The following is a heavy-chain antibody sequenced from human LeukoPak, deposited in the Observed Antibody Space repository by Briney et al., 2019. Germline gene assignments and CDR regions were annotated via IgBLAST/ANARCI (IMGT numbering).Heavy chain of an antibody. J-gene: IGHJ4*02. V-gene: IGHV4-61*10. D-gene: IGHD3-16*01. Sequence: SQTLSLTCTVSGGSISNGSYYWSWIRQPAGKGLEWIGYIYYSGSTNYNPSLKSRVTISVDTSKNQFSLTLNSVTAADTAVYYCARVITVRGVIFDYWGQGTLVTVSS. CDR3: ARVITVRGVIFDY. CDR1: GGSISNGSYY. CDR2: IYYSGST.